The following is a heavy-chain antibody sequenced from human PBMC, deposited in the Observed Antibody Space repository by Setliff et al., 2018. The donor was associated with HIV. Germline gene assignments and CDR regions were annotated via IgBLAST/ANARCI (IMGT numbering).Heavy chain of an antibody. J-gene: IGHJ4*02. Sequence: LSLTCTVSGGSITPHYWSWIRQPPGKGLEWIGLIYYSGSTNYNPSLKSRVTISVDTSKNQLSLKLSSVTAADTAVYYCARQVGNKVLFDSWGQGTLVTVSS. CDR2: IYYSGST. V-gene: IGHV4-59*11. D-gene: IGHD7-27*01. CDR3: ARQVGNKVLFDS. CDR1: GGSITPHY.